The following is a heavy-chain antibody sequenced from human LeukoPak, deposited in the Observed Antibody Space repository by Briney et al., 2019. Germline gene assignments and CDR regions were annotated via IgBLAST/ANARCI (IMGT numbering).Heavy chain of an antibody. Sequence: SETLSLTCTVSGGSISSGDYYWSWIRQPPGKGLEWIGYIYYSGSTYYNPSLKSRVTISVDTSKNQFSLKLSSVTAADTAVYYCARDSSVVVPRGFDYWGQGTLVTVSS. V-gene: IGHV4-30-4*01. D-gene: IGHD2-2*01. CDR2: IYYSGST. J-gene: IGHJ4*02. CDR1: GGSISSGDYY. CDR3: ARDSSVVVPRGFDY.